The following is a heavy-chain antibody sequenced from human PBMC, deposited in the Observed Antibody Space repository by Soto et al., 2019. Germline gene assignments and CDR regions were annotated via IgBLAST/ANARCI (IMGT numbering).Heavy chain of an antibody. J-gene: IGHJ3*02. CDR2: ISTYNGKT. D-gene: IGHD1-26*01. V-gene: IGHV1-18*01. CDR1: GYTFTSHG. CDR3: ARLLTEGATYREDAFDM. Sequence: QLQLVQSGGEVKTPGASVKVSCTTSGYTFTSHGISWVRQAPGQGLEWMGWISTYNGKTDYAKKLQGRVTMTADTRTRTVYMTVRSLRADDTAVYYCARLLTEGATYREDAFDMWGQGTKVTVSS.